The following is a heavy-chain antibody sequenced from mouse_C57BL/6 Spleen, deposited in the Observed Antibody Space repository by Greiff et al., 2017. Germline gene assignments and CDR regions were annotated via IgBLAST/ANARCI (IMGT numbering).Heavy chain of an antibody. CDR2: IWGGGST. CDR3: AKRSYDYGYFDV. V-gene: IGHV2-9*01. J-gene: IGHJ1*03. Sequence: VKLQESGPGLVAPSQSLSITCTVSGFSLTSYGVDWVRPPPGTGLEWLGVIWGGGSTNYNSALMSRLSISKDNSKSQVFLKMNSQQTDDTAMYYCAKRSYDYGYFDVWGTGTTVTVSS. D-gene: IGHD2-3*01. CDR1: GFSLTSYG.